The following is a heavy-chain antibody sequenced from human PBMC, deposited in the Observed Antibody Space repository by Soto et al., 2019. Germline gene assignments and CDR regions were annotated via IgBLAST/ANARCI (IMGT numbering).Heavy chain of an antibody. V-gene: IGHV1-3*01. Sequence: ASVKVSCKASGYTFTSYAMHWVRQAPAQMLERMGWINAGNGNTKYSQKFQGRVTITRDTSASTAYMELSSLRSEDTAVCYCPRGGGALHTPNSGNYGMGFWGQGTTVTVSS. D-gene: IGHD1-26*01. CDR1: GYTFTSYA. CDR2: INAGNGNT. CDR3: PRGGGALHTPNSGNYGMGF. J-gene: IGHJ6*02.